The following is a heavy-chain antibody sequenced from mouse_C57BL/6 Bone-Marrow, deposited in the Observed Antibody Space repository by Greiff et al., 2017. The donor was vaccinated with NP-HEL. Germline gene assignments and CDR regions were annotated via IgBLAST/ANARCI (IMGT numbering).Heavy chain of an antibody. J-gene: IGHJ1*03. Sequence: VQLQESGPELVKPGASVKISCKASGYTFTDYYINWVKQRPGQGLEWIGWIFPGSGSTYYNEKFKGKATLTVDKSSSTAYMLLSSLTSEDSAVYFCPLSSYGGWYFDVWGTGTTVTVSS. D-gene: IGHD1-1*01. CDR2: IFPGSGST. V-gene: IGHV1-75*01. CDR1: GYTFTDYY. CDR3: PLSSYGGWYFDV.